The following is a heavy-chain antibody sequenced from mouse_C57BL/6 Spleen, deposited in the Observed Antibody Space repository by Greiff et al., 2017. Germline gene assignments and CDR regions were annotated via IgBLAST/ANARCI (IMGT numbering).Heavy chain of an antibody. CDR3: TLYSNPPWFAY. Sequence: EVKLQESGAELVRPGASVKLSCTASGFNIKDYYMHWVKQRPEQGLEWIGRIDPEDGDTEYAPKFQGKATMTADTSSNTAYLQLSSLTSEDTAVYYCTLYSNPPWFAYWGQGTLVTVSA. D-gene: IGHD2-5*01. J-gene: IGHJ3*01. CDR1: GFNIKDYY. CDR2: IDPEDGDT. V-gene: IGHV14-1*01.